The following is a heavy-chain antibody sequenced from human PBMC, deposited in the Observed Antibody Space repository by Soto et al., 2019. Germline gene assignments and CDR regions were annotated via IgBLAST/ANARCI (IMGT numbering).Heavy chain of an antibody. D-gene: IGHD3-22*01. Sequence: ASVKVSCKASGYTFTSYGISWVRQAPGQGLEWMGWISAYNGNTNYAQKLQGRVTMTTDTSTSTAYMELRSLRSEDTAVYYCARRTITMIANWFDPWGQGTLVTVSS. J-gene: IGHJ5*02. CDR3: ARRTITMIANWFDP. V-gene: IGHV1-18*01. CDR1: GYTFTSYG. CDR2: ISAYNGNT.